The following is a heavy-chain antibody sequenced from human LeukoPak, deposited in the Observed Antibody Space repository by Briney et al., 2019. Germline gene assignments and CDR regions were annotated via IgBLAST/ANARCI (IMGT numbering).Heavy chain of an antibody. CDR2: IIPILGIA. Sequence: ASVKVSCKASGGTFSSYAISCVRQTPGQGLEWMGRIIPILGIANYAQKFQGRVTITADKSTSTAYMELSSLRSEDTAVYYCARDHGSRIRLWLADAFDIWGQGTMVTVSS. J-gene: IGHJ3*02. D-gene: IGHD5-18*01. V-gene: IGHV1-69*04. CDR1: GGTFSSYA. CDR3: ARDHGSRIRLWLADAFDI.